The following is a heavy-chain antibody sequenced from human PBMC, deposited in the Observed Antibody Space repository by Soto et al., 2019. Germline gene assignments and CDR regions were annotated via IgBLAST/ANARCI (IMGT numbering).Heavy chain of an antibody. Sequence: ASVKVSCKASGYTFTGHYMQWVRQAPGQGLEWMGWINPNSGGTNYAQKVQGWVTMTRDTSISTAYMELSRLRADDTAVYYCARDSYDFWSGYFAPEQPNYYLDVWGKWTTVTVSS. CDR2: INPNSGGT. CDR1: GYTFTGHY. J-gene: IGHJ6*03. D-gene: IGHD3-3*01. V-gene: IGHV1-2*04. CDR3: ARDSYDFWSGYFAPEQPNYYLDV.